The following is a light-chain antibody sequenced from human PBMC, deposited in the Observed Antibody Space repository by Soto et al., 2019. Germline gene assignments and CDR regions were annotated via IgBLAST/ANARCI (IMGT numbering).Light chain of an antibody. V-gene: IGKV1-6*01. CDR2: SAT. J-gene: IGKJ1*01. CDR3: LQANNYPWT. CDR1: EDVRHD. Sequence: AIQVTQSPSSLSASAGDRVTITCRTSEDVRHDLAWFQQRPGKAPNLLIYSATRLQSGVPSRFSGSGSGTDFTLIISSLQPEDFATYYCLQANNYPWTFGLGTKVDI.